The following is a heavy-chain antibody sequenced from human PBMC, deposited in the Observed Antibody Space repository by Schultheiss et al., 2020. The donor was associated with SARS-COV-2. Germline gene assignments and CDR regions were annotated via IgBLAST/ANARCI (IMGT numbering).Heavy chain of an antibody. J-gene: IGHJ6*02. V-gene: IGHV3-74*01. CDR2: INSDGSST. CDR3: ARETRYYDSSGYYHDYYYYGMDV. Sequence: GGSLRLSCAASGFTFSSYWMHWVRQAPGKGLVWVSRINSDGSSTSYADSVKGRFTISRDNSKNSLYLQMNSLRAEDTAVYYCARETRYYDSSGYYHDYYYYGMDVWGQGTTVTVSS. D-gene: IGHD3-22*01. CDR1: GFTFSSYW.